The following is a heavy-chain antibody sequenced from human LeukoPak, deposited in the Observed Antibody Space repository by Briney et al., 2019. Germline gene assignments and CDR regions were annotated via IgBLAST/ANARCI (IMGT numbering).Heavy chain of an antibody. CDR2: IIPIFGTA. Sequence: GASVKVSCKASGGTFSSYAISWVRQAPGQGLEWMGGIIPIFGTANYAQKFQGRVTITTDESTSTAYMELSSLRSEDTAVYYCASYYDFLRGYPFHYYMDVWGKGTTVTVSS. CDR3: ASYYDFLRGYPFHYYMDV. CDR1: GGTFSSYA. D-gene: IGHD3-3*01. J-gene: IGHJ6*03. V-gene: IGHV1-69*05.